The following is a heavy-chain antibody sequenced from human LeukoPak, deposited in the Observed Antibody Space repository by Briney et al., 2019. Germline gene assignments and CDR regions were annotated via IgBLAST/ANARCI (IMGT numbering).Heavy chain of an antibody. J-gene: IGHJ5*02. V-gene: IGHV4-59*12. CDR3: AREGFRHNWFDP. CDR1: GGSISSYY. Sequence: SETLSLTCTVSGGSISSYYWNWIRQPPGKGLEWIGYIYYTGSTNYNPSLKSRVTISLDTSKNQFSLKLSSVTAADTAVYYCAREGFRHNWFDPWGQGTLVTVSS. CDR2: IYYTGST.